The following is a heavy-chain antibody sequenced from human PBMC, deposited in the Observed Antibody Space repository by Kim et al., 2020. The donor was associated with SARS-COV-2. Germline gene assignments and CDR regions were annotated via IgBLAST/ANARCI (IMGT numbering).Heavy chain of an antibody. V-gene: IGHV4-30-2*01. CDR3: ARDRGYGRDDY. CDR1: GGSISDYS. CDR2: IYHSGRA. J-gene: IGHJ4*02. Sequence: SETLSLTCAVSGGSISDYSWSWIRQPPGKGLEWIGYIYHSGRAFYNSSLKSRVAMSVDTSMDQFSLRLTSVTAADTAVYYCARDRGYGRDDYWGQGTLVTVSS. D-gene: IGHD5-12*01.